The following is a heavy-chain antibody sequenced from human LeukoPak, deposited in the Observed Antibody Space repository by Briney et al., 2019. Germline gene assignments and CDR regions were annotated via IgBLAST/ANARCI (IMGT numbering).Heavy chain of an antibody. V-gene: IGHV4-59*01. CDR3: ARDTTGYSYGSGIDY. Sequence: PSETLSLTCTVSGGSISSYYWSWIRQPPGKELEWIGYIYYSGSTNYNPSLKSRVTISVDTSKNQFSLKLSSVTAADTAVYYCARDTTGYSYGSGIDYWGQGTLVTVSS. D-gene: IGHD5-18*01. CDR2: IYYSGST. J-gene: IGHJ4*02. CDR1: GGSISSYY.